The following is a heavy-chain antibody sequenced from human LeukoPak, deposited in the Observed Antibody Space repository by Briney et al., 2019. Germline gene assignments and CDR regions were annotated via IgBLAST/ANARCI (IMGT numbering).Heavy chain of an antibody. CDR3: ARGRPYYYGSGGIDY. D-gene: IGHD3-10*01. V-gene: IGHV4-31*03. CDR1: GGSISSGGYY. Sequence: SQTLSLTCTVSGGSISSGGYYWSWIRQHPGKGLEWMGYIYYSGSTYYNPSLKSRVTISVDTSKNQFSLKLSSVTAADTAVYYCARGRPYYYGSGGIDYWGQGTLVTVSS. J-gene: IGHJ4*02. CDR2: IYYSGST.